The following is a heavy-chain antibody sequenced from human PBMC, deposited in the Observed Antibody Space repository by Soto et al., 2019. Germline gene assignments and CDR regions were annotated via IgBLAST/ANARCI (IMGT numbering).Heavy chain of an antibody. J-gene: IGHJ5*02. D-gene: IGHD2-15*01. Sequence: SETLSLTCAVYGGSFSSYCWSWIRQPPGKGLEWIGEINHSGSTNYNPSLKSRVTISVDTSKNQFSLKLSSVTAADTAVYYCARGGGDIVVVVAATGANWFVPWGQGTLVTVS. CDR1: GGSFSSYC. CDR3: ARGGGDIVVVVAATGANWFVP. CDR2: INHSGST. V-gene: IGHV4-34*01.